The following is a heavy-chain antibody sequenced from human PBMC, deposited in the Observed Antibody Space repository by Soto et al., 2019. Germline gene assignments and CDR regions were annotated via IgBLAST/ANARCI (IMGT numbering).Heavy chain of an antibody. V-gene: IGHV4-31*03. D-gene: IGHD3-22*01. CDR1: GGSISSGGYY. CDR2: IYYSGST. J-gene: IGHJ5*02. CDR3: AGVGKYYYDSSGKVYGWFDP. Sequence: QVQLQESGPGLVKPSQTLSLTCTVSGGSISSGGYYWSWIRQHPGKGLEWIGYIYYSGSTYYNPSLKSRVTISVDTSRNQFSLKLSSVTAADTAVYYCAGVGKYYYDSSGKVYGWFDPWGQGTLVTVSS.